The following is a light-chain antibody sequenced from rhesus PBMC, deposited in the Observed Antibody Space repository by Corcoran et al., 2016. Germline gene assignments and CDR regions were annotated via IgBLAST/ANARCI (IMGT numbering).Light chain of an antibody. J-gene: IGKJ3*01. V-gene: IGKV1-22*01. CDR1: QSISSW. CDR2: QAA. Sequence: DIQMTQSPSSLSASVGDTVTITCRASQSISSWLAWYQQKPGKAPNLLIYQAASFQSGVPSRFSGSGSGTYFTLTSSSLQSEDFATDYCQQYSSRPFTFGPGTKLYIK. CDR3: QQYSSRPFT.